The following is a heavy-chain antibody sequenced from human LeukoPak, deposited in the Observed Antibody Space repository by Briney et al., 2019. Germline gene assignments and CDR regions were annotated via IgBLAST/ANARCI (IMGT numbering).Heavy chain of an antibody. CDR2: IYTSGST. Sequence: SETLSLTCTVSGGSISSYYWSWIRQPAGKGLEWIGRIYTSGSTNYNPSLKSRVTMSVDTSKNQFSLKLSSVTAADTAVYYCARENLVVVPAASGVYYYYYYMDVWGKGTTVTVSS. D-gene: IGHD2-2*01. J-gene: IGHJ6*03. V-gene: IGHV4-4*07. CDR3: ARENLVVVPAASGVYYYYYYMDV. CDR1: GGSISSYY.